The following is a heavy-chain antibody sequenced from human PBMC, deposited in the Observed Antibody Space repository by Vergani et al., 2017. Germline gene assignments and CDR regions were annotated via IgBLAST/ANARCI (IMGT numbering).Heavy chain of an antibody. J-gene: IGHJ6*03. V-gene: IGHV4-4*07. Sequence: QVQLQESGPGLVKPSETLSLTCTVSGGSISSYYWSWIRQPAGKGLEWIGRIYTRGSTNYNPSLKSRVTMSVDTSKNQFSLKLSSVTAADTAVYYCAGEADCSSTSCLGYYYYYYMDVWGKGTTVTVSS. CDR1: GGSISSYY. CDR2: IYTRGST. D-gene: IGHD2-2*01. CDR3: AGEADCSSTSCLGYYYYYYMDV.